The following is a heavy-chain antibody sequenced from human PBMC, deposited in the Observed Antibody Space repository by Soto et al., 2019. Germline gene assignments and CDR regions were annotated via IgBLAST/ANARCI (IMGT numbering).Heavy chain of an antibody. J-gene: IGHJ4*02. CDR3: ARDFGGYYDSSGYSKEEYFDY. CDR2: ISYDGSNK. CDR1: GFTFSSYA. D-gene: IGHD3-22*01. Sequence: GGSLRLSCAASGFTFSSYAMHWVRQAPGKGLEWVAVISYDGSNKYYADSVKGRFTISRDNSKNTLYLQMNSLRAEDTAVYYCARDFGGYYDSSGYSKEEYFDYWGQGTLVTVSS. V-gene: IGHV3-30-3*01.